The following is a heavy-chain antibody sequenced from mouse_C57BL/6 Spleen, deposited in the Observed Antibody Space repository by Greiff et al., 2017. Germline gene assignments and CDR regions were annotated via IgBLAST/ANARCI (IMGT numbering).Heavy chain of an antibody. J-gene: IGHJ2*01. CDR1: GYTFTSYW. Sequence: VQLQQPGAELVRPGSSVKLSCKASGYTFTSYWMHWVKQRPIQGLEWIGNIDPSDSETHYTQKFKDKATLTVDKSSSTAYMQLSSLTSEDSAIYYGARSLYDYDVPYFDYWGNGTTLTVSS. V-gene: IGHV1-52*01. D-gene: IGHD2-4*01. CDR3: ARSLYDYDVPYFDY. CDR2: IDPSDSET.